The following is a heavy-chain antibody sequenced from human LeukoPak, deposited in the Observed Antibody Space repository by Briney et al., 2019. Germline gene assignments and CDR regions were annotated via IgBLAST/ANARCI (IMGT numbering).Heavy chain of an antibody. CDR2: ISTSSSYI. D-gene: IGHD3-9*01. Sequence: GGSLRLSCTASGFTFSSYSMSWVRQAPGKGLEWVSSISTSSSYIYYADSVKGRFTISRDNSKNTLYLQMNSLRAEDTAVYYCAKDSEPAYYDILTGPTTLPHFDYWGQGTLVTVSS. CDR3: AKDSEPAYYDILTGPTTLPHFDY. J-gene: IGHJ4*02. CDR1: GFTFSSYS. V-gene: IGHV3-21*01.